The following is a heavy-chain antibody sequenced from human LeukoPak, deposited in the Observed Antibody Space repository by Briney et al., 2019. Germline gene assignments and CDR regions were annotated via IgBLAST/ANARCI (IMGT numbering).Heavy chain of an antibody. D-gene: IGHD2-15*01. J-gene: IGHJ1*01. V-gene: IGHV4-31*03. Sequence: SETLSLTCTVSGGSISSGGYYWTWLRQHPGKGLEWIGYIYYSGSTYYNPSLKSRVTISVDTSKNQFSLKLSSVTAADTAVYHCALGYCGGGSCYAREYFQHWGQGTLVTVSS. CDR3: ALGYCGGGSCYAREYFQH. CDR2: IYYSGST. CDR1: GGSISSGGYY.